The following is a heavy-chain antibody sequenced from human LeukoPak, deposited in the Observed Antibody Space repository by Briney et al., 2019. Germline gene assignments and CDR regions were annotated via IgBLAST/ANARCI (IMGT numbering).Heavy chain of an antibody. V-gene: IGHV4-59*12. Sequence: SETLSLTRTVSGGSLSSYYWSWIRPPPGKGLEWIGYIYYSGSTNYNPSLKSRVTISVDTSKNQFSLKRSSVTAADTAVYDCAREDYYYDSSGYYPSGYYGMDVWSQGTTVTASS. CDR1: GGSLSSYY. CDR2: IYYSGST. J-gene: IGHJ6*02. CDR3: AREDYYYDSSGYYPSGYYGMDV. D-gene: IGHD3-22*01.